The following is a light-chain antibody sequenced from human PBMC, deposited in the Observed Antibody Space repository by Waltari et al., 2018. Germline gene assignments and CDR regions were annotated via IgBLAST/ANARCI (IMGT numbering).Light chain of an antibody. CDR2: DAS. Sequence: EVVLTQSSGALSLSQGERATLSCRASESVTNDYLAWYQQKPGQAPRLLIYDASIRATGIPDRFSGSGSGTDFTLTITRLEPEDFAVYHCQQYGSLPWTFGQGTMVDMK. CDR1: ESVTNDY. CDR3: QQYGSLPWT. V-gene: IGKV3-20*01. J-gene: IGKJ1*01.